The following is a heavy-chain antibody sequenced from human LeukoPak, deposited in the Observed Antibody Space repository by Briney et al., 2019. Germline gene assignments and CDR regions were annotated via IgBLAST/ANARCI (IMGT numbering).Heavy chain of an antibody. J-gene: IGHJ5*02. CDR2: MNPNSGNT. CDR3: ARAFPGYSSGWYNWFDP. D-gene: IGHD6-19*01. CDR1: GYTFTSYD. Sequence: ASVKVSCKASGYTFTSYDINWVRQATGQGLEWMGWMNPNSGNTSYAQKFQGRVTMTRNTSISTAYMELSSLRSEDTAVYYCARAFPGYSSGWYNWFDPWGQGTLVTVSS. V-gene: IGHV1-8*01.